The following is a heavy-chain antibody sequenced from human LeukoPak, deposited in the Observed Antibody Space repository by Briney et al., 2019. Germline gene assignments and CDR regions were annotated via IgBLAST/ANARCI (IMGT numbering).Heavy chain of an antibody. CDR1: GFTFSSYS. Sequence: GGSPRLSCAASGFTFSSYSMNWVRQAPGKGLEWVSSISSSSSYIYYADSVKGRFTISRDNAKNSLYLQMNSLRAEDTAVYYCARCLSGLGAFDIWGQGTMVTVSS. CDR3: ARCLSGLGAFDI. CDR2: ISSSSSYI. D-gene: IGHD3-3*01. V-gene: IGHV3-21*01. J-gene: IGHJ3*02.